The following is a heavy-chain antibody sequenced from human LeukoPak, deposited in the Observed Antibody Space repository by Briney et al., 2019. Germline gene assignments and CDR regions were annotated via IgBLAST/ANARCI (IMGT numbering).Heavy chain of an antibody. CDR1: GFSLSNSA. V-gene: IGHV3-23*01. CDR3: AKGAYDYIEMGYFDY. J-gene: IGHJ4*02. CDR2: IIASSGST. Sequence: GGSLRLSCAASGFSLSNSAMSWVRQAPGKGLEWVSLIIASSGSTFYADSVKGRFTISRDNSKNTPYLQMNSPRAEDTAVYYCAKGAYDYIEMGYFDYWGQGTLVTVSS. D-gene: IGHD5-12*01.